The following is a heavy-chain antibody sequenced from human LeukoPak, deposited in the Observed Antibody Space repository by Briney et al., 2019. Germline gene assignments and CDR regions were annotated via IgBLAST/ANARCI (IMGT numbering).Heavy chain of an antibody. J-gene: IGHJ4*02. D-gene: IGHD3-22*01. CDR2: ISGSGGST. Sequence: GGSLRLSCAASGFTFSSYAMSWVRQAPGKGLEWVSAISGSGGSTYYADSVKGRFTISRDTSKNTLYLQMNSLRAEDTAVYYCAKKGGYDSSGYYPLDYWGQGTLVTVSS. CDR3: AKKGGYDSSGYYPLDY. V-gene: IGHV3-23*01. CDR1: GFTFSSYA.